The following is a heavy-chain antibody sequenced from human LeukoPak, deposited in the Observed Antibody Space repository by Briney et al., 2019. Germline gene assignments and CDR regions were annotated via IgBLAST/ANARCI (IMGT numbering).Heavy chain of an antibody. D-gene: IGHD3-3*01. CDR2: IKLDGSEK. J-gene: IGHJ4*02. CDR1: GFTFGKYW. V-gene: IGHV3-7*03. Sequence: GGSLGLSCVASGFTFGKYWMSWVRQAPGKGLEWVANIKLDGSEKNYVDSVKGRFTISRDNTKNSLYLQMNSLRVEDTAVFYCARDQYDTWSRRGNFDSWGQGTLVIVSS. CDR3: ARDQYDTWSRRGNFDS.